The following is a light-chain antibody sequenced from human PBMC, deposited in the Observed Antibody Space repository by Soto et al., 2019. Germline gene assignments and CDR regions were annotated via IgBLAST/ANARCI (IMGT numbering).Light chain of an antibody. Sequence: DIPMSLYTTFLSASVGAGLSIICGASQGISSYLAWYQQKPGKAPKLLIYAASTRQSGVPARFSGSGSGTEFTLTISSLQPEDFATYYCQQLNSYPLTFGPVTKVDIK. CDR3: QQLNSYPLT. V-gene: IGKV1-9*01. CDR1: QGISSY. CDR2: AAS. J-gene: IGKJ3*01.